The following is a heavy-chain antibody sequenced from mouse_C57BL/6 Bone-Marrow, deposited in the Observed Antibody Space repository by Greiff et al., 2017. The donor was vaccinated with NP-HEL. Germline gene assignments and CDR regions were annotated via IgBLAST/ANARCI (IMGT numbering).Heavy chain of an antibody. Sequence: VQLQQSGPELVKPGASVKISCKASGYTFTDYYMNWVKQSHGKSLEWIGDINPNNGGTSYNQKFKGKATLTVDKSSSTAYMELRSLTSEDSAVYYCASGNYGSLYYFDYWGQGTTLTVSS. CDR3: ASGNYGSLYYFDY. CDR2: INPNNGGT. J-gene: IGHJ2*01. D-gene: IGHD1-1*01. V-gene: IGHV1-26*01. CDR1: GYTFTDYY.